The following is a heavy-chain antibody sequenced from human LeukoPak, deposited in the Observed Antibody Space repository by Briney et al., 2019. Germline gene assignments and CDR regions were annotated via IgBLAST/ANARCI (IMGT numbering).Heavy chain of an antibody. J-gene: IGHJ3*02. Sequence: SETLSLTCVVSGFSISSAYFWGWIRQPPGKGLEWIGPIYHSGSTYYNPSLKSRVTISIDTSNNHFSLNLSSVTAADTAVYFCARPPYYYDSSGYYYGAFDIWGQGTMVTVSS. CDR2: IYHSGST. CDR3: ARPPYYYDSSGYYYGAFDI. CDR1: GFSISSAYF. V-gene: IGHV4-38-2*01. D-gene: IGHD3-22*01.